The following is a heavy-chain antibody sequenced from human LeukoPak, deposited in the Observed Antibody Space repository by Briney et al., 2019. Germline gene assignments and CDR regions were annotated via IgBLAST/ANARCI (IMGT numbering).Heavy chain of an antibody. D-gene: IGHD3-3*01. Sequence: PGGSLRLSCAASGFTFSSYAMSWVRQAPGKGLEWVSSISSSSSYIYYADSAKGRFTISRDNAKNSLYLQMNSLRAEDTAVYYCAKARWETQYYDFWSGYYPFDYWGQGTLVTVSS. CDR2: ISSSSSYI. CDR3: AKARWETQYYDFWSGYYPFDY. CDR1: GFTFSSYA. J-gene: IGHJ4*02. V-gene: IGHV3-21*04.